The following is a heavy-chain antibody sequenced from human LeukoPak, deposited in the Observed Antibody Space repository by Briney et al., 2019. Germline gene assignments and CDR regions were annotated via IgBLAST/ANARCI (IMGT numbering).Heavy chain of an antibody. CDR3: AREGYYGSYFDY. J-gene: IGHJ4*02. Sequence: ASVKVSCKASGGTFSSYAISWVRQAPGQGLEWMGVIIPIFGTANYAQKFQGRVTITADKSTSTAYMELSSLRSEDTAVYYCAREGYYGSYFDYWGQGTLVTVSS. D-gene: IGHD3-10*01. CDR2: IIPIFGTA. V-gene: IGHV1-69*06. CDR1: GGTFSSYA.